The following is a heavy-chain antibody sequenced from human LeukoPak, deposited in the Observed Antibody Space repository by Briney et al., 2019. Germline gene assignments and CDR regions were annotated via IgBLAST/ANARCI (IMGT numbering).Heavy chain of an antibody. J-gene: IGHJ6*02. CDR3: ARGRVVIRFCGMDV. D-gene: IGHD3-3*01. CDR2: IIPIFGTA. V-gene: IGHV1-69*13. Sequence: SVKVSCKASGGTFSSYAISWVRQAPGQGLEWMGGIIPIFGTANYAQKFQGRVTMTADESTSTAYMELSSLRSEDTAVYYCARGRVVIRFCGMDVWGQGTTVTVSS. CDR1: GGTFSSYA.